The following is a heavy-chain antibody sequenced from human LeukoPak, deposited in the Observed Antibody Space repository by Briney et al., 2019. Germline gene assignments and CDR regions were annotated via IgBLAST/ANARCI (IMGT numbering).Heavy chain of an antibody. V-gene: IGHV3-64*01. CDR1: GFTFSSYA. CDR2: ISSNGGST. D-gene: IGHD4-17*01. CDR3: ARAPTVTNLYYFDY. Sequence: GGSLRLSCAASGFTFSSYAMHWVRQAPGKGLEYVSAISSNGGSTYYANSVKGRFTISRDNSKNTLYLQMGSLRAEDMAVYHCARAPTVTNLYYFDYWGQGTLVTVSS. J-gene: IGHJ4*02.